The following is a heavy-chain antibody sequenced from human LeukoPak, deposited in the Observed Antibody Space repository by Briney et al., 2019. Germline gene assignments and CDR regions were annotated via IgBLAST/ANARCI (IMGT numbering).Heavy chain of an antibody. J-gene: IGHJ6*03. CDR3: ARSIAAAGTSVYYMDV. D-gene: IGHD6-13*01. CDR2: INSNGGST. CDR1: GFTFADYG. V-gene: IGHV3-20*04. Sequence: GGSLRVSCAASGFTFADYGMSWVRQAPGKGLEWVGGINSNGGSTGCADSVKGRFTISRDNARNSLYLQMNSLRAEDTALYYCARSIAAAGTSVYYMDVCGKGTTVTVSS.